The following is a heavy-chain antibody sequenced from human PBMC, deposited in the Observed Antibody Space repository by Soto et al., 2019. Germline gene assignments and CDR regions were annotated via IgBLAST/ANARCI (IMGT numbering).Heavy chain of an antibody. CDR3: ARDRSAVARSSSYPLY. V-gene: IGHV1-2*04. D-gene: IGHD6-6*01. CDR1: GYTFTGYY. CDR2: INPNSGGT. Sequence: QVQLVQSGAEVKKPGASVKVSCKASGYTFTGYYMHWVRQAPGQGLEWMGWINPNSGGTNYAQKFQGWVTMTRDTSISTAYMELSRLRSDDTAVYYCARDRSAVARSSSYPLYWGQGTLVTVSS. J-gene: IGHJ4*02.